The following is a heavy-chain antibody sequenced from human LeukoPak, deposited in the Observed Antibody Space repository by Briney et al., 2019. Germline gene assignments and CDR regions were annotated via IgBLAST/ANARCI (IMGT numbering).Heavy chain of an antibody. V-gene: IGHV1-69*05. CDR3: ARDPDYGDYDFDY. CDR1: GDTFSSYA. D-gene: IGHD4-17*01. CDR2: IIPIFGTA. Sequence: ASVKVSCKASGDTFSSYAISWVRQAPGQGLEWMGRIIPIFGTANYAQKFQGRVTITTDESTSTAYMELSSLRSEDTAVYYCARDPDYGDYDFDYWGQGTLVTVSS. J-gene: IGHJ4*02.